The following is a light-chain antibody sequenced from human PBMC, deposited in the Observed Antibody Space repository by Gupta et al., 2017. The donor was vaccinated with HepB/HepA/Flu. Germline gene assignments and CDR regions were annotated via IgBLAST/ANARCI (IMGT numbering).Light chain of an antibody. CDR3: QSYDSTLSGSSV. J-gene: IGLJ1*01. V-gene: IGLV1-40*01. CDR2: GNN. Sequence: QSVLTQPPSVSGAPGQRATISSTCSSSNIGAGYDVHWYQQLPGTAPNPLIYGNNNRPPGVPDRFSFSKSGTADSLAITGLQAGDEADYYCQSYDSTLSGSSVFGTGTKVTVL. CDR1: SSNIGAGYD.